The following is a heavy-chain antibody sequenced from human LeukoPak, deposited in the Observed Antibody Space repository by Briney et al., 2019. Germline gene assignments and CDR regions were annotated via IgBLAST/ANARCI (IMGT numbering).Heavy chain of an antibody. CDR1: GGSISSSSYY. D-gene: IGHD5-12*01. CDR2: IYYSGST. Sequence: PSETLSLTCTVSGGSISSSSYYWGWIRQPPGKGLEWIGSIYYSGSTYYNPSLKSRVTISVDTSKNQFSLKLSSVTAADTAVYYCARATRDSGYRPPSKFDYWGQGTLVTVSS. J-gene: IGHJ4*02. V-gene: IGHV4-39*01. CDR3: ARATRDSGYRPPSKFDY.